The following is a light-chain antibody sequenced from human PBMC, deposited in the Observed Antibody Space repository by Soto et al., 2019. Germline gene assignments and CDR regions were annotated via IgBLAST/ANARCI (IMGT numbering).Light chain of an antibody. CDR1: SSDVGGYNY. Sequence: QSALTQPASVSGSPGQAITISCTGTSSDVGGYNYVSWYQQHPGKAPKLMIYEVSNRPLGVSNRFSGSKSGNTASLTISGLQAEDEADYYCSSYTCSSTSLYVFGTGTQVTVL. J-gene: IGLJ1*01. CDR3: SSYTCSSTSLYV. CDR2: EVS. V-gene: IGLV2-14*01.